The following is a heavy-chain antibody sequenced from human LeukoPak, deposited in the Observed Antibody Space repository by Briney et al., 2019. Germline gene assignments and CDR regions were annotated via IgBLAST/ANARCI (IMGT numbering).Heavy chain of an antibody. D-gene: IGHD1-26*01. CDR2: IHSDGGTT. V-gene: IGHV3-74*01. Sequence: GGSLRLSCAASGFTFSDYWMHWVRQAPGKGLVWVSLIHSDGGTTNYADSVKGRFTISRDSAKNTVYLQMNSPRVEDTAVYYCARDIYSIAEWGQGTLVTVSS. CDR3: ARDIYSIAE. CDR1: GFTFSDYW. J-gene: IGHJ4*02.